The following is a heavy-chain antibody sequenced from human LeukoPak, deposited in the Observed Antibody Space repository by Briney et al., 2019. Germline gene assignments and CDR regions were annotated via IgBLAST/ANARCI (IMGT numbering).Heavy chain of an antibody. CDR2: IKSKTDGGTT. J-gene: IGHJ5*02. CDR1: EFTFSNAW. Sequence: GGSLRLSCAASEFTFSNAWMSWVRQAPGKGLEWVGRIKSKTDGGTTDYAAPVKGRFTISRDDSKNTLYLQMNSLKTEDTAVYYCTRRHDYGDYLNWFDPWGQGTLVPVSS. D-gene: IGHD4-17*01. CDR3: TRRHDYGDYLNWFDP. V-gene: IGHV3-15*01.